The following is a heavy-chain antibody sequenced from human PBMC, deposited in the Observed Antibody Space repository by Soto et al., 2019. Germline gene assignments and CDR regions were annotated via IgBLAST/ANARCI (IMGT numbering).Heavy chain of an antibody. V-gene: IGHV4-30-2*01. CDR2: IYHGGTA. CDR1: GAAISSGGYS. Sequence: QLQLLESGSRLVKPSETLFLTCSVSGAAISSGGYSWSWFRRPPGKALEWIAYIYHGGTASYNPSRKRRLTISVDSSKNQFSLNVNSVTAADTAAYYCARGNPQLRGVFASWGRGTLVTVYS. D-gene: IGHD3-10*01. CDR3: ARGNPQLRGVFAS. J-gene: IGHJ4*02.